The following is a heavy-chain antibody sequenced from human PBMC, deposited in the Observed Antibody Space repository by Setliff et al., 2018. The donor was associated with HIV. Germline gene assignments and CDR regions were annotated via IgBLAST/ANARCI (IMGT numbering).Heavy chain of an antibody. J-gene: IGHJ6*02. Sequence: ASVKVSCKASGYTFINYGIHWVRQAPGQGPQWMGWIIAGDGRTKYSQDFQGRVTFTSDTSATTAYMELSSLRSEDTAVYYCARSRSMDVWGQGTSVTVS. V-gene: IGHV1-3*01. CDR1: GYTFINYG. CDR3: ARSRSMDV. CDR2: IIAGDGRT.